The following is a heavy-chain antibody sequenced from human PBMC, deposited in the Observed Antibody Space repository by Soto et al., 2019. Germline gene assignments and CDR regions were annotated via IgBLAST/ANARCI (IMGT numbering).Heavy chain of an antibody. CDR1: GASVSSVSYY. CDR3: ARDPRNNNWFDP. V-gene: IGHV4-61*01. Sequence: AGTLSLTCTVSGASVSSVSYYWSCILQPPGKGLEWIGDIYYSGSTNYNPSLKSRVTISVDTSKNQFSLKLSSATAADTAVSYCARDPRNNNWFDPWGQGTLVTVSS. D-gene: IGHD4-4*01. CDR2: IYYSGST. J-gene: IGHJ5*02.